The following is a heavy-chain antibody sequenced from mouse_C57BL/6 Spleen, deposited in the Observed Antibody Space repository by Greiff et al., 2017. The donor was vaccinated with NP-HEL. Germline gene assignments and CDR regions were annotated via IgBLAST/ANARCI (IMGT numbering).Heavy chain of an antibody. D-gene: IGHD3-1*01. CDR2: ISDGGSYT. V-gene: IGHV5-4*03. Sequence: EVKLVESGGGLVKPGGSLKLSCAASGFTFSSYAMSWVRQTPEKRLEWVATISDGGSYTYYPDNVKGRFTISRDNAKNNLYLQMSHLKSEDTAMYYCARRGLESWFAYWGQGTLVTVSA. CDR1: GFTFSSYA. CDR3: ARRGLESWFAY. J-gene: IGHJ3*01.